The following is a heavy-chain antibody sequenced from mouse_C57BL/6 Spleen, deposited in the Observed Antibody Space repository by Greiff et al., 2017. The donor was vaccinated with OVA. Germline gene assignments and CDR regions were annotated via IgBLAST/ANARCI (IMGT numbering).Heavy chain of an antibody. CDR3: ARDGYYYFDY. CDR2: INPYNGGT. D-gene: IGHD2-3*01. J-gene: IGHJ2*01. Sequence: EVQLVESGPVLVKPGASVKMSCKASGYTFTDYYMNWVKQSHGKSLEWIGVINPYNGGTSYNQKFKGKATLTVDKSSSTAYMELNSLTSEDSAVYYCARDGYYYFDYWGQGTTLTVSS. V-gene: IGHV1-19*01. CDR1: GYTFTDYY.